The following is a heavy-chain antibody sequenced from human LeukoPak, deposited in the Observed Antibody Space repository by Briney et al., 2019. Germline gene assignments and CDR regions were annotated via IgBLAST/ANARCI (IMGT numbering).Heavy chain of an antibody. V-gene: IGHV3-74*01. D-gene: IGHD2-2*01. Sequence: GGSLRLSCAASGFTFSSYSMNWVRQAPGKGLEWVSRINSDGSSTSYADSVKGRFTISRDNAKNTLYLQMNSLRAEDTAVYYCASSSPAAISDGMDVWGQGTTVTVSS. CDR2: INSDGSST. CDR3: ASSSPAAISDGMDV. J-gene: IGHJ6*02. CDR1: GFTFSSYS.